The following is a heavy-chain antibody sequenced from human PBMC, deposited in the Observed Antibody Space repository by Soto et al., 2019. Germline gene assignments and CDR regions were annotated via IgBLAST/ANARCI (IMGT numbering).Heavy chain of an antibody. CDR3: ARWLQFAYNNWFDP. D-gene: IGHD5-12*01. CDR1: GGSISSSSYY. J-gene: IGHJ5*02. CDR2: IYYSGST. Sequence: QLQLQESGPGLVKPSETLSLTCTVSGGSISSSSYYWGWIRQPPGKGLEWIGSIYYSGSTYYNPSLKSRVTISVDTSKNQFSLKLSSVTAADTAVYYCARWLQFAYNNWFDPWGQGTLVTVSS. V-gene: IGHV4-39*01.